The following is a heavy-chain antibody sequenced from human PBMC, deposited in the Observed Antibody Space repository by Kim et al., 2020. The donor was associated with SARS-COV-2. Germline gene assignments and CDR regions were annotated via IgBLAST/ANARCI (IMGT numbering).Heavy chain of an antibody. Sequence: VKGRFTISRDNAKNSLYLQMNSLRAEDTALYYCAKSSRGDCSGGSCYLVYWGQGTLVTVSS. V-gene: IGHV3-9*01. CDR3: AKSSRGDCSGGSCYLVY. D-gene: IGHD2-15*01. J-gene: IGHJ4*02.